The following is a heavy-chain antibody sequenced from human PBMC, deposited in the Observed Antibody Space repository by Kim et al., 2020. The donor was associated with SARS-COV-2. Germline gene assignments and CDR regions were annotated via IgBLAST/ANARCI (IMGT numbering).Heavy chain of an antibody. Sequence: SETLSLTCAVSGDSISSSNWWSWVRQPPGKGLEWIGEIYHSGSTNYNPSLKSRVTISVDKSKNQFSLKLSSVTAADTAVYYCARVPYYYGSGTWGFFDYWGQGTLVTVSS. CDR1: GDSISSSNW. V-gene: IGHV4-4*02. CDR3: ARVPYYYGSGTWGFFDY. CDR2: IYHSGST. J-gene: IGHJ4*02. D-gene: IGHD3-10*01.